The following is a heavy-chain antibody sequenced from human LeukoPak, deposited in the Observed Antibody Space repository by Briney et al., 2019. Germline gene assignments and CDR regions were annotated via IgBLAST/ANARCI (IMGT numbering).Heavy chain of an antibody. Sequence: ASVKVSCKASGYTFTSYYMHCVRQAPGHGLESMGIINPSGGSTGYAQTCQGRVTMTRDTSTSTVYMELTSRRSEDTAGYYCASGIAAADYYYYSMAAWGKGTTVTVSS. V-gene: IGHV1-46*01. J-gene: IGHJ6*04. CDR3: ASGIAAADYYYYSMAA. CDR2: INPSGGST. CDR1: GYTFTSYY. D-gene: IGHD6-13*01.